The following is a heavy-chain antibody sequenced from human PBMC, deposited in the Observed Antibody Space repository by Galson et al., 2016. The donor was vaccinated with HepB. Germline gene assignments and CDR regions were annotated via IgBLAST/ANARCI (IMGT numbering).Heavy chain of an antibody. J-gene: IGHJ4*02. CDR1: GFTFSRYG. CDR2: ISYDGGDK. Sequence: SLRLSCAASGFTFSRYGMHWVRQAPGKGLEWVAVISYDGGDKHYADSVKGRFTVSRDNSKNTLFRQMNSLRVEDTALYYCAKLDCGRDCPRDDWGQGTLVTVSS. V-gene: IGHV3-30*19. CDR3: AKLDCGRDCPRDD. D-gene: IGHD2-21*02.